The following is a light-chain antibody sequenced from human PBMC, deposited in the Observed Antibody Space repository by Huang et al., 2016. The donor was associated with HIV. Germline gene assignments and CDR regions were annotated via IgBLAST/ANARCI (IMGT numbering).Light chain of an antibody. J-gene: IGKJ4*01. Sequence: IVMTQSPATLSVSPGERVTLSCRANRSVSTNLEWYQQRHGQAPRLLIYGSSIRAPGIPARFSGSGSGTDFSLTISSLQSEDFALYYCHQYNNWLLSFGGGTRVDI. V-gene: IGKV3-15*01. CDR3: HQYNNWLLS. CDR2: GSS. CDR1: RSVSTN.